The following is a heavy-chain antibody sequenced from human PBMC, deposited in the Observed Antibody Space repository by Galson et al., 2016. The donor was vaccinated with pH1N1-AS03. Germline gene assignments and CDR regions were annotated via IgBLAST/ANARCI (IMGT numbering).Heavy chain of an antibody. J-gene: IGHJ3*01. CDR3: AREWSAFDF. CDR2: VYYTGAT. V-gene: IGHV4-59*01. D-gene: IGHD2-15*01. Sequence: LSLTCAVYGGSISDYYWTWIRQAPGKGLEWIAYVYYTGATSYNPSLKSRVTISLDTSKSQFSLKLSSVTAADTAVYYCAREWSAFDFWGQGTVVTVSS. CDR1: GGSISDYY.